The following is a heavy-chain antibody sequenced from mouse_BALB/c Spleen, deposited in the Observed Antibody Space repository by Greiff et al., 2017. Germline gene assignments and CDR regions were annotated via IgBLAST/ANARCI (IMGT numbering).Heavy chain of an antibody. V-gene: IGHV5-9-3*01. J-gene: IGHJ2*01. Sequence: EVNVVESGGGLVKPGGSLKLSCAASGFTFSSYAMSWVRQTPEKRLEWVATISSGGSYTYYPDSVKGRFTISRDNATNTQYLHMSSLRSEDTAMYYCARQVVYYVRSPFDYWGQGTTLTVSS. CDR2: ISSGGSYT. CDR1: GFTFSSYA. CDR3: ARQVVYYVRSPFDY. D-gene: IGHD1-1*01.